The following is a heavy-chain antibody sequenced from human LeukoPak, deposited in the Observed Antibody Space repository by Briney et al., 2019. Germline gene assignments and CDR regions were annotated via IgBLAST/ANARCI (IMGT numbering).Heavy chain of an antibody. V-gene: IGHV3-13*01. CDR1: GFTFSGYD. CDR3: ARAHVGWGLAFDI. CDR2: ISIGGDT. J-gene: IGHJ3*02. Sequence: GGSLRLSRAASGFTFSGYDMHWVRQGPGKGLEWVSAISIGGDTYYPGSVKGRFTISRENAKNSFYLQMNSLRAGDTAIYYCARAHVGWGLAFDIWGQGTVVIVSS. D-gene: IGHD6-19*01.